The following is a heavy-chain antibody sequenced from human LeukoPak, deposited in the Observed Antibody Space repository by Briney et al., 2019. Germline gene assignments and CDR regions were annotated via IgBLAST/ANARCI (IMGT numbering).Heavy chain of an antibody. CDR2: IYYSGST. J-gene: IGHJ4*02. CDR3: ARDSGSWLFEY. D-gene: IGHD6-13*01. CDR1: GGSISSYY. Sequence: SETLSLTCTVSGGSISSYYWSWIRQPPGKGLEWIGYIYYSGSTNYNPSLKSRVTISVDTSKNQFSLKLSSVTAADTAVYYCARDSGSWLFEYWGQGTLVTVSS. V-gene: IGHV4-59*01.